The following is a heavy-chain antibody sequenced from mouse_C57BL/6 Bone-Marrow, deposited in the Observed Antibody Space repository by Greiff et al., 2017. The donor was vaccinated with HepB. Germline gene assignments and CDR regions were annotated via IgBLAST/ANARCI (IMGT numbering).Heavy chain of an antibody. D-gene: IGHD2-4*01. CDR2: INPNNGGT. CDR3: ARKRNMGLRRGYAMDY. J-gene: IGHJ4*01. CDR1: GYTFTDYY. Sequence: EVQLQQSGPELVKPGASVKISCKASGYTFTDYYMNWVKQSHGKSLEWIGDINPNNGGTSYNQKFKGKATLTVDKSSSTAYMELRSLTSEDSAVYYCARKRNMGLRRGYAMDYWGQGTSVTVSS. V-gene: IGHV1-26*01.